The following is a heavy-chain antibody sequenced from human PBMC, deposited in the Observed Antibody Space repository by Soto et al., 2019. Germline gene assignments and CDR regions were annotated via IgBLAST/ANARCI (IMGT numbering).Heavy chain of an antibody. D-gene: IGHD2-2*01. CDR3: ARDSSSPRLHFDF. Sequence: PGGSLRLSCAASGFTFSSYEMNWVRQAPGKGLEWVAYISSSGYTVYYADSVRGRFTISRDNAKSSLYLQMNSLRAEDTAVYYCARDSSSPRLHFDFWGQGTLVTVSS. V-gene: IGHV3-48*03. CDR2: ISSSGYTV. CDR1: GFTFSSYE. J-gene: IGHJ4*02.